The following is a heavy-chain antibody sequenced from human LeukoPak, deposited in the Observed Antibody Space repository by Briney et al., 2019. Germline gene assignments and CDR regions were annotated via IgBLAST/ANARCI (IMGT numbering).Heavy chain of an antibody. D-gene: IGHD7-27*01. J-gene: IGHJ5*02. CDR3: ARDLARKTNWGWGNWFDP. V-gene: IGHV1-69*05. CDR1: GGTFSSYA. CDR2: IIPVFGTS. Sequence: ASVKVSCKASGGTFSSYAISWVRQAPGQGLEWMGGIIPVFGTSNYAQKFQGRVTMTRDTSISTAYMELSRLRSDDTAVYYCARDLARKTNWGWGNWFDPWGQGTLVTVSS.